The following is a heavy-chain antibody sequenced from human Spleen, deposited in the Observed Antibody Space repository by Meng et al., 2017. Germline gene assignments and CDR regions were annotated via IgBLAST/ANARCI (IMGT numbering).Heavy chain of an antibody. V-gene: IGHV3-48*03. CDR2: INTSVRIT. D-gene: IGHD1-26*01. CDR3: ARAGEWEVPYYYYAMDV. Sequence: GGSLRLSCAASGFTFSSYEMSCVRQAPGKGLEWLSYINTSVRITYYADSVKSRFTISRDFDDNSLYLHRNTRRAEDTAIYYWARAGEWEVPYYYYAMDVWGQGTSVTVSS. CDR1: GFTFSSYE. J-gene: IGHJ6*02.